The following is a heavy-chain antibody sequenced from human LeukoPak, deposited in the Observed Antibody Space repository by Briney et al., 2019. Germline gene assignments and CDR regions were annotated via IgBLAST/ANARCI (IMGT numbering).Heavy chain of an antibody. CDR2: IIPILGIA. J-gene: IGHJ3*02. V-gene: IGHV1-69*04. Sequence: AASVKVSCKASGGTFSSYAISWVRQAPGQGPEWMGRIIPILGIANYAQKFQGRVTITADKSTSTAYMELSSLRSEDTAVYYCARDDVVVVVAATTGDAFDIWGQGTMVTVSS. CDR1: GGTFSSYA. D-gene: IGHD2-15*01. CDR3: ARDDVVVVVAATTGDAFDI.